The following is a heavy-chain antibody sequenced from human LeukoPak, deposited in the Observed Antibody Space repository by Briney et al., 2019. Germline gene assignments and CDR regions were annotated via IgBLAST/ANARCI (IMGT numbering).Heavy chain of an antibody. J-gene: IGHJ5*02. CDR2: IIPILGIA. Sequence: SVKVSCKASGGTFSSYAISWVRQAPGQGLEWMGRIIPILGIANYAQKFQGRVTITADKSTSTAYMELSSLRSEDTAVYYCAREARIAAAGPPDWFDPWGQGTLVTVSS. CDR1: GGTFSSYA. V-gene: IGHV1-69*04. CDR3: AREARIAAAGPPDWFDP. D-gene: IGHD6-13*01.